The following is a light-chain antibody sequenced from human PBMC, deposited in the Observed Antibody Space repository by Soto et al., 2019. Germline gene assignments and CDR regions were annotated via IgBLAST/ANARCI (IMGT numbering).Light chain of an antibody. CDR3: QHYDNLHLFT. CDR2: GAS. Sequence: ETVLTQSPCTLSLSPGERATLSCRASQTVDSKYLAWYQQKPGQAPRLLIYGASRRPTGVPDRFSGSGSGTEFTLTISGLEPEDSAVYYCQHYDNLHLFTFGQGTRLEI. CDR1: QTVDSKY. J-gene: IGKJ2*01. V-gene: IGKV3-20*01.